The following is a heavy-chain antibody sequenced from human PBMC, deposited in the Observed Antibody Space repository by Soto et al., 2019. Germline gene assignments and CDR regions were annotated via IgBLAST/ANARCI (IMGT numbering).Heavy chain of an antibody. J-gene: IGHJ6*02. D-gene: IGHD3-16*01. V-gene: IGHV6-1*01. CDR3: WGFTPFYNYAVMDV. CDR1: GDSVSSNSAA. CDR2: TYYRSKWYN. Sequence: SQTLSLTCPISGDSVSSNSAAWNCIRQSPSRGLEWLGRTYYRSKWYNDYAVSVKSRITINPDTSKNQFSLQLNSVTPDGTAVFDCWGFTPFYNYAVMDVWGRGTRVPVSS.